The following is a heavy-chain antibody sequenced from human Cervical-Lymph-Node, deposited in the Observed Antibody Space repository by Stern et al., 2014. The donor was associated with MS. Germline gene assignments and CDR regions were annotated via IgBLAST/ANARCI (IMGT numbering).Heavy chain of an antibody. J-gene: IGHJ4*02. CDR1: GYKFSIYW. CDR3: ARQTTAWASDV. D-gene: IGHD1-14*01. CDR2: IYPGASET. V-gene: IGHV5-51*01. Sequence: VQLLQPGAELIRPGESLKISCKGSGYKFSIYWIAWVRQMPGKGLEWMGIIYPGASETRYSPSFQGQVTMSADKSTSTAYLQWSSLNASDTAMYFCARQTTAWASDVWGQGTLVTVSS.